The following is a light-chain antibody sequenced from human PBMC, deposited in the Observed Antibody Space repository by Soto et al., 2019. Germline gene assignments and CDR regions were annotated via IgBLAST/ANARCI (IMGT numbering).Light chain of an antibody. CDR1: QSVSSN. CDR2: GAS. Sequence: EIVMTQSPATLSVSPGERATLSCRASQSVSSNLAWYQQKPGQAPRLLIYGASTRATGIPARFSGSGSGTEFTLTINSLQSKDFAVYYCQQYNNWPQRTFGQGTKVEIK. J-gene: IGKJ1*01. CDR3: QQYNNWPQRT. V-gene: IGKV3-15*01.